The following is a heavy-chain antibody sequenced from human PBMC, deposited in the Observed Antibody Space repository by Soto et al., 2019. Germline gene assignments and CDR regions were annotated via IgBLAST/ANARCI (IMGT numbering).Heavy chain of an antibody. CDR2: IYSGGSA. CDR3: ARHGYSYGGGYFDY. J-gene: IGHJ4*02. CDR1: GFTVSSNY. Sequence: EVQLVESGGGVVQPGGSLRLSCAASGFTVSSNYMSWVRQAPGKGLGWVSVIYSGGSAYYADSVKGRFTISRDNSKNTLYLQMNRMRAEDTAVYYCARHGYSYGGGYFDYWGQGTLVTVSS. V-gene: IGHV3-66*04. D-gene: IGHD5-18*01.